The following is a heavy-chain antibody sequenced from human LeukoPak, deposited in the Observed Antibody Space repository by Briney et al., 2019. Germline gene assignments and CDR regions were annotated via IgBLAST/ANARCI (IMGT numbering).Heavy chain of an antibody. CDR3: ARGYGVGVTNYYYMDV. V-gene: IGHV3-7*01. CDR1: GFTFSSYS. J-gene: IGHJ6*03. CDR2: IKQDGSEK. Sequence: GGSLRLSCAASGFTFSSYSMNWVRQAPGKGLEWVANIKQDGSEKYYVDSVKGRFTISRDNAKNSLYLQMNSLRAEDTAVYYCARGYGVGVTNYYYMDVWGKGTTVTISS. D-gene: IGHD1-26*01.